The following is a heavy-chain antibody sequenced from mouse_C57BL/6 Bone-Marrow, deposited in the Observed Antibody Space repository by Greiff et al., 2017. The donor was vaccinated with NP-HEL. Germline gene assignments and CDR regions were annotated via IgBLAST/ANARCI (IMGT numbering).Heavy chain of an antibody. D-gene: IGHD2-5*01. CDR3: AREAYYSNYGWDY. Sequence: EVKLVESGGGLVKPGGSLKLSCAASGFTFSSYAMSWVRQTPEKRLEWVATISDGGSYTYYPDNVKGRFTISRDNAKNNLYLQMSHLKSEDTAMYYCAREAYYSNYGWDYWGQGTSVTVSS. V-gene: IGHV5-4*01. CDR2: ISDGGSYT. CDR1: GFTFSSYA. J-gene: IGHJ4*01.